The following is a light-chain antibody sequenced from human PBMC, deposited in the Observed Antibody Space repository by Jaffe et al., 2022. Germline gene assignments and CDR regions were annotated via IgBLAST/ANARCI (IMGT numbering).Light chain of an antibody. J-gene: IGLJ2*01. CDR3: ASYAGSNGLL. CDR2: DVS. CDR1: SSDVGGYKY. V-gene: IGLV2-8*01. Sequence: QSALTQPPSASGSPGQSVTISCSGSSSDVGGYKYVSWYQQHPGKAPKVMIYDVSERPSGVPDRFSGSKSGNTASLTVSGLQAEDEADYYCASYAGSNGLLFGGGTKLTVL.